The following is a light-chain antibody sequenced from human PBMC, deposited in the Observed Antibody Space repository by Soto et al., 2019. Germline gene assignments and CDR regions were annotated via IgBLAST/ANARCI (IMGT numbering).Light chain of an antibody. CDR3: QQYYSTLALT. Sequence: DIVMTQSPDSLAVSLGERATLNCKSSQSVLYSSNNNNYLAWYQQKPGQPPKLLIYWASTRASGVPDRFSGIGSVTDFTLTISSLQAEDVAVYYCQQYYSTLALTFGGVTKGESK. CDR1: QSVLYSSNNNNY. V-gene: IGKV4-1*01. CDR2: WAS. J-gene: IGKJ4*01.